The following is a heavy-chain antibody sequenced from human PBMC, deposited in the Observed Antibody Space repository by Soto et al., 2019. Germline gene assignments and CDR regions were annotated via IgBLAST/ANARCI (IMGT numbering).Heavy chain of an antibody. Sequence: GESLKISCKGSGYSFTSYWISWVRQMPGKGLEWMGRIDPSDSYTNYSPSFQGHVTISADRSISTAYLQWSSLKASDTAIYYCARLQAAAGDNDLTFDYWGQGTLVTVS. V-gene: IGHV5-10-1*01. D-gene: IGHD6-13*01. J-gene: IGHJ4*02. CDR2: IDPSDSYT. CDR1: GYSFTSYW. CDR3: ARLQAAAGDNDLTFDY.